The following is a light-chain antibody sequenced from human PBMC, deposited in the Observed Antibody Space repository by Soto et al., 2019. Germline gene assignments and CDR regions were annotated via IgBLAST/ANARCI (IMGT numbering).Light chain of an antibody. Sequence: EIVLTQSPGTLSLSPGERANLSCRASQSVTKYLAWYQQKPGQTPSLLIYDATGRAAGIPDRFSGSGSETDFSLTINRLEPEDFAVYFCQQYGSSPITFGQGTRLEI. V-gene: IGKV3-20*01. CDR2: DAT. CDR1: QSVTKY. CDR3: QQYGSSPIT. J-gene: IGKJ5*01.